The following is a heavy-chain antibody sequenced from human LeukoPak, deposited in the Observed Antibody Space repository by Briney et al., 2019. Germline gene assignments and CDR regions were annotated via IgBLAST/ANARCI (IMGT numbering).Heavy chain of an antibody. Sequence: GGSLRLSCAASGFTFSSYAMHWVRQAPGKGLEWVAVISYDGSNKYYADSVKGRFTISRDNAKNTLYLQMNSLRAEDTAVYYCARGTMIVVALGYWGQGTLVTVSS. D-gene: IGHD3-22*01. CDR1: GFTFSSYA. CDR2: ISYDGSNK. CDR3: ARGTMIVVALGY. V-gene: IGHV3-30*04. J-gene: IGHJ4*02.